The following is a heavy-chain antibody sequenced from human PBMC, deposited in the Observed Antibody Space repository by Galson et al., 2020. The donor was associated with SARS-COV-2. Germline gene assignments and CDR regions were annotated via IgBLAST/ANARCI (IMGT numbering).Heavy chain of an antibody. CDR3: TSLDFWSGYCPDY. CDR1: GFTFGDYA. J-gene: IGHJ4*02. Sequence: GESLKISCTASGFTFGDYAMSWFRQAPGKGLEWVGCIRSKAYGGTTEYAASVKGRFTISRDDSKSIAYLQMNSLKTENTAVYYCTSLDFWSGYCPDYWGQGTLVTVSS. D-gene: IGHD3-3*01. V-gene: IGHV3-49*03. CDR2: IRSKAYGGTT.